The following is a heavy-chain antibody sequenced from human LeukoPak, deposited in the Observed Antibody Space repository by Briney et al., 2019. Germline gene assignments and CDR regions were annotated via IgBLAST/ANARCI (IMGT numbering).Heavy chain of an antibody. J-gene: IGHJ6*02. CDR3: ARDSPYDYEAYGMDV. D-gene: IGHD3-16*01. CDR1: GGSISSGGYY. Sequence: SETLSLTCTVSGGSISSGGYYWSWIRQHPGKGLEWIGYIYYSGSTYYNPSLKSRVTISVDTSKNQFSLKLSSVTAADTAVYYCARDSPYDYEAYGMDVWGQGTTVRLL. CDR2: IYYSGST. V-gene: IGHV4-31*03.